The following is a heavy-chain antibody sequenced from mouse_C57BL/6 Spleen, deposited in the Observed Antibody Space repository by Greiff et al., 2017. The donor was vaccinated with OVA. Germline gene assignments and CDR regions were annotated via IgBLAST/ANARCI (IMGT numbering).Heavy chain of an antibody. V-gene: IGHV1-42*01. CDR2: INPSTGGT. J-gene: IGHJ2*01. CDR1: GYSFTGYY. Sequence: VQLQQPGPELVKPGASVKISCKASGYSFTGYYMNWVKQSPEKSLEWIGEINPSTGGTTYNQKFKAKAILTVDKSSSTAYMQLKSLTSEDSAVYYCATNQGVWWGQGTTLTVSS. D-gene: IGHD3-2*02. CDR3: ATNQGVW.